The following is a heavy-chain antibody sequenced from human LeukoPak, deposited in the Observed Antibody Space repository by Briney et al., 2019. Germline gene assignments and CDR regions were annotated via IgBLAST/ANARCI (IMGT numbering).Heavy chain of an antibody. CDR1: GGPLNGYY. Sequence: PETLSLTCSIYGGPLNGYYWSWIRQPPGKGLEWIGEINHSGTTNYNPSLESRVTISVDTSKNQFSLKLSSMTAADTAVYYCARGGSYPTRNDYWGQGTLVTVSS. V-gene: IGHV4-34*01. CDR2: INHSGTT. J-gene: IGHJ4*02. CDR3: ARGGSYPTRNDY. D-gene: IGHD1-26*01.